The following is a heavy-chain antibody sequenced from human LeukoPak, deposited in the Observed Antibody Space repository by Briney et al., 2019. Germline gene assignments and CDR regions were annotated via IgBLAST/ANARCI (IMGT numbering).Heavy chain of an antibody. V-gene: IGHV7-4-1*02. CDR3: AYFDTDIDY. D-gene: IGHD3-9*01. CDR2: INANTGNP. Sequence: VASVKVSCTASGYTFTSYAMNWVRQAPGQGLEWMGWINANTGNPTYAQGFTGRFVFSLDTSVSTAYLQISSLKAEDTAVYYCAYFDTDIDYWGQGTLVTVSS. CDR1: GYTFTSYA. J-gene: IGHJ4*02.